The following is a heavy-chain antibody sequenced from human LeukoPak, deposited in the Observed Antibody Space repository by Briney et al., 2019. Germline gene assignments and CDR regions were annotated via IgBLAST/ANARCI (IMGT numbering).Heavy chain of an antibody. CDR1: GFTFSSYG. J-gene: IGHJ4*02. Sequence: PGGSLRLSCAASGFTFSSYGMHWVRQAPGKGLEWVAFIRYDGSNKYYGDSVKGRFTISRDNSKNTLYLQMNSLRAEDTAVYYCAKERDTAMVTIDYWGQGTLVTVSS. V-gene: IGHV3-30*02. D-gene: IGHD5-18*01. CDR2: IRYDGSNK. CDR3: AKERDTAMVTIDY.